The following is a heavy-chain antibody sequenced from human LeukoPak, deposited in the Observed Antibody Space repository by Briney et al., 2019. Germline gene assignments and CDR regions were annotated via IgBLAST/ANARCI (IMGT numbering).Heavy chain of an antibody. CDR2: ISGSSSYI. CDR3: ARDLEGGFDY. J-gene: IGHJ4*02. V-gene: IGHV3-21*01. D-gene: IGHD3-16*01. Sequence: KAGGSLRLSCAASGFTFSTYTMNWVRQAPGKGLEWVSSISGSSSYIYYTDSLKGRFTISRDNAKNSLYLQMNSLRAEDTAVYYCARDLEGGFDYWGQGTLVTVSS. CDR1: GFTFSTYT.